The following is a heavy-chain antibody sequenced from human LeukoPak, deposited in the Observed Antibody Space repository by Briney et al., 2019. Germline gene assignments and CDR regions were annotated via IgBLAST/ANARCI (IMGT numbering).Heavy chain of an antibody. CDR1: GFTFSSYA. CDR2: ISGSGGST. Sequence: GGSLRLSCAASGFTFSSYAMGWVRQAPGKGLEWVSAISGSGGSTYYADSVKGRFTISRDNSKNTLYLQMNSLRAEDTAVYYCAKAPTQYCSSTSCYAYFDYWGQGTLVTVSS. CDR3: AKAPTQYCSSTSCYAYFDY. J-gene: IGHJ4*02. D-gene: IGHD2-2*01. V-gene: IGHV3-23*01.